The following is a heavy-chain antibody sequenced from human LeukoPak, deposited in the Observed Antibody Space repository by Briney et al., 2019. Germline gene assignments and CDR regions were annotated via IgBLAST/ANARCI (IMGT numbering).Heavy chain of an antibody. CDR3: ARGTTVTLGYYYYYYMDV. CDR2: IYSGGST. Sequence: PGGSLRLSCAASGFTVSSNYMSWVRQAPGKGLEWVSVIYSGGSTYYADSVKGRFTISRDNSKNTLYLQMNSLRAEDTAVYYCARGTTVTLGYYYYYYMDVWGKGTTVTISS. D-gene: IGHD4-17*01. V-gene: IGHV3-53*01. CDR1: GFTVSSNY. J-gene: IGHJ6*03.